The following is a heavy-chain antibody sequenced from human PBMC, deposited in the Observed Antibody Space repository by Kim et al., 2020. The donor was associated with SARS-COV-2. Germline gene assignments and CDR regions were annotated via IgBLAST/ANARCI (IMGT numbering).Heavy chain of an antibody. J-gene: IGHJ4*02. D-gene: IGHD6-25*01. CDR3: ANEGGYKVFDY. Sequence: GGSLRLSCVASGFTFNTYGMHWVRQAPGKGLDWVAFISYDGSVQFYADSVKGRFTISIDNSKNTLYLQMNSLRAEDTAVYYCANEGGYKVFDYWGRGTLVTVSS. CDR1: GFTFNTYG. CDR2: ISYDGSVQ. V-gene: IGHV3-30*18.